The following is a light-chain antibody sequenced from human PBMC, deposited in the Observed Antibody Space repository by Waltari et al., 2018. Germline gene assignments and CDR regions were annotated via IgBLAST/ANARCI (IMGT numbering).Light chain of an antibody. J-gene: IGLJ2*01. Sequence: QSALTQPRSVSGSPGQSVTISCTGSSSDIGAYNYVAWYQQHPGQAPKLMIYDVSERPSGVPGRFSVSKSGNTASLTISGLQAEDEADYHCSSYVGTLVFGGGTKLTVL. CDR1: SSDIGAYNY. V-gene: IGLV2-11*01. CDR3: SSYVGTLV. CDR2: DVS.